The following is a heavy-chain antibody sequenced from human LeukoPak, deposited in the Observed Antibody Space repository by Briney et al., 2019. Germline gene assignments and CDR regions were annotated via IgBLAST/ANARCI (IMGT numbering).Heavy chain of an antibody. V-gene: IGHV4-34*01. D-gene: IGHD1-26*01. Sequence: PSETLSLTCAVYGGSFSDDYWNWIRQPPGKGLEWIGEINHSGNTNYSPSLKSRVTLSVDTSKSQFFLKLTSVTAADTAVYYCARRPGTYYAFDIWGQGTVVTVSS. CDR2: INHSGNT. J-gene: IGHJ3*02. CDR1: GGSFSDDY. CDR3: ARRPGTYYAFDI.